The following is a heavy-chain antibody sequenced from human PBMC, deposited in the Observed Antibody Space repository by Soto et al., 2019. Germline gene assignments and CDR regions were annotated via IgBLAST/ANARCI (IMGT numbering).Heavy chain of an antibody. CDR2: IYHSGIT. Sequence: PSETLSLTCSVSGGSINSGGYFWSWIRQHPGKGLECIGYIYHSGITYYNPSLKSRVTISVDTSKNEFSLQLRSVTAADTAVYFCPSFHNTSPGRFDPWGQGTLVTVSS. J-gene: IGHJ5*02. CDR1: GGSINSGGYF. CDR3: PSFHNTSPGRFDP. D-gene: IGHD1-20*01. V-gene: IGHV4-31*03.